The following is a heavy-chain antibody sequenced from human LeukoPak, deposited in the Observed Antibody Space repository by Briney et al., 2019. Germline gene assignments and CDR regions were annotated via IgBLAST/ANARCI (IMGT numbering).Heavy chain of an antibody. Sequence: PGGSLRLSCAASGFTFSSYSMNWVRQAPGKGLEWVSSISSSSSYIYYADSVKGRFTISRDNAKNSLYLQMNSLRAEDTAVYYCAKFQATVVTPRSYFDYWGQGTLVTVSS. CDR1: GFTFSSYS. CDR2: ISSSSSYI. V-gene: IGHV3-21*04. J-gene: IGHJ4*02. CDR3: AKFQATVVTPRSYFDY. D-gene: IGHD4-23*01.